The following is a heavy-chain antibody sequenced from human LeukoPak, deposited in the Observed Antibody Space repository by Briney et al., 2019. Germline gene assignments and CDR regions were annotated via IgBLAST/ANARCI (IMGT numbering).Heavy chain of an antibody. V-gene: IGHV3-33*01. CDR3: ARGASYDILTGSFDI. CDR1: GFTFSSYG. CDR2: IWYDGSNK. D-gene: IGHD3-9*01. J-gene: IGHJ3*02. Sequence: QPGRSLRLSCAASGFTFSSYGMHWVRQASGKGLEWVAVIWYDGSNKYYADSVKGRFTISRDNSKNTLYLQMNSLRAEDTAVYYCARGASYDILTGSFDIWGQGTMVTVSS.